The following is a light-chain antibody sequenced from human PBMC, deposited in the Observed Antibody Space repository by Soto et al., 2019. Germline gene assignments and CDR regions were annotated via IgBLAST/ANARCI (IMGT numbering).Light chain of an antibody. V-gene: IGLV2-14*03. CDR3: SSFTAGNTQV. CDR1: GSDVGGYNY. J-gene: IGLJ1*01. CDR2: DVS. Sequence: QSALTQPASVSGSPGQPLTISCAGSGSDVGGYNYVSWYQQHPGKAPKLIIYDVSSRPSGVSIRFSGSKSVNTASLTISGLQAEDEADYYCSSFTAGNTQVFGTGTKVTVL.